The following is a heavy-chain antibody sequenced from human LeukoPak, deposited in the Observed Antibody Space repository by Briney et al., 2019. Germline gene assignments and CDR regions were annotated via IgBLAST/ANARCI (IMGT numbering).Heavy chain of an antibody. J-gene: IGHJ4*02. V-gene: IGHV4-39*01. Sequence: PSEPLSLTCTVSGGSFTSSGYFWVWIRQPPGKGLEWVGTVSYSGSTYYNPSPKSRVTTSADTPKRQFSLRLSSVTAADTAVYYCARQVVPAYYDYWGQGVLVTVSS. D-gene: IGHD3-22*01. CDR3: ARQVVPAYYDY. CDR2: VSYSGST. CDR1: GGSFTSSGYF.